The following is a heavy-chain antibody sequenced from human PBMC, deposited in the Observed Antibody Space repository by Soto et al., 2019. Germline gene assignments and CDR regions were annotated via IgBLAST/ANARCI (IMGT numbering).Heavy chain of an antibody. V-gene: IGHV3-23*01. CDR3: VKSSSSINTFDY. J-gene: IGHJ4*02. Sequence: DVQLLDSGGDLVQPGGSLRLSCAASGFIFSNYAMSWVRQAPGKGLEWVSSITYSGSGTNYADSVKGRFTISRDNSMSTLFVHTSVLKAEDPAIYYCVKSSSSINTFDYWGQGTLVTVSS. D-gene: IGHD2-21*01. CDR1: GFIFSNYA. CDR2: ITYSGSGT.